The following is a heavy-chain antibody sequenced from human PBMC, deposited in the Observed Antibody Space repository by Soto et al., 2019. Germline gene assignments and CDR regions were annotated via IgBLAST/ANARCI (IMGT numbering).Heavy chain of an antibody. CDR1: GGSISSSSYY. CDR3: ARLKGGRKIDILTGYLDPGSDY. V-gene: IGHV4-39*01. D-gene: IGHD3-9*01. Sequence: WETLSLTCTVSGGSISSSSYYWGWIRQPPGKGLEWIGSIYYSGSTYYNPSLKSRVTISVDTSKNQFSLKLSSVTAADTAVYYCARLKGGRKIDILTGYLDPGSDYWGQGTLVTVSS. CDR2: IYYSGST. J-gene: IGHJ4*02.